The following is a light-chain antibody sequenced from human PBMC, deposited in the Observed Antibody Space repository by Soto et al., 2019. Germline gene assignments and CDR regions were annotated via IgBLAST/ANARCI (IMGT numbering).Light chain of an antibody. V-gene: IGKV3-11*01. CDR2: DAS. CDR3: QQRYNWLT. CDR1: QSIRTY. J-gene: IGKJ4*01. Sequence: IVVTQSPATLSLSSGERATLSCRAGQSIRTYLAWYQQKSGQAPRLLIYDASNRATGTPARFSGSGSGTDFTLTISSLEPEDSAVYYCQQRYNWLTFGGGTKVDIK.